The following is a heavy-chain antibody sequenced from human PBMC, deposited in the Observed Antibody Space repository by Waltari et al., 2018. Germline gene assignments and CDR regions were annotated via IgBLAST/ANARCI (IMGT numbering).Heavy chain of an antibody. J-gene: IGHJ4*02. D-gene: IGHD3-3*01. CDR2: ISSSGSTI. CDR3: ARDKEWLPFDY. CDR1: GFTSGRYE. Sequence: EVQLVASGGGLVQRGGSLRLSCAASGFTSGRYEMTWVRPAPGKGLEWVSYISSSGSTIYYADSVKGRFTISRDNAKNSLYLQMNSLRAEDTAVYYCARDKEWLPFDYWGQGTLVTVSS. V-gene: IGHV3-48*03.